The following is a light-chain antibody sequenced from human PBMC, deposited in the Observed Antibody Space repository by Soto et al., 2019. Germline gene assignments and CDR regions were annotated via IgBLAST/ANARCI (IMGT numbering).Light chain of an antibody. J-gene: IGLJ1*01. CDR1: SSNIGSTYD. CDR2: GNT. CDR3: QSYPDSLSVQYV. Sequence: QSVLTQPPSVSGAPGQRVTISCTGSSSNIGSTYDVQWYQQLPGTAPKLLIHGNTDRPSGVPDRFSGSKSGTSASLAITGLQAADEADYSCQSYPDSLSVQYVVGPGTKLTVL. V-gene: IGLV1-40*01.